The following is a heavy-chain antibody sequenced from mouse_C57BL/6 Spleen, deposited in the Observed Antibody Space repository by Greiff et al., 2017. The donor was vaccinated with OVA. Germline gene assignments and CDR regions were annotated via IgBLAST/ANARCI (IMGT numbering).Heavy chain of an antibody. V-gene: IGHV1-26*01. Sequence: EVQLQQSGPELVKPGASVKISCKASGYTFTHYYMNWVKQSHGKSLEWIGDINPNNGGTSYNQKFKGKATLTVDKSSSTAYMELRSLTSEDSAVYYCARGYYGSSYNYWYFDVWGTGTTVTVSS. D-gene: IGHD1-1*01. CDR1: GYTFTHYY. J-gene: IGHJ1*03. CDR2: INPNNGGT. CDR3: ARGYYGSSYNYWYFDV.